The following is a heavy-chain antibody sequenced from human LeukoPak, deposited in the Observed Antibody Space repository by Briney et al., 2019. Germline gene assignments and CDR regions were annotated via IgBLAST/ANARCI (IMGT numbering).Heavy chain of an antibody. CDR1: GGTFSSYA. D-gene: IGHD5-18*01. CDR2: IIPIFGTA. CDR3: ARLRVQLWLTYFDY. V-gene: IGHV1-69*13. Sequence: ASVKVSCKASGGTFSSYAISWVRQAPGQGLEWMGGIIPIFGTANYAQKFQGRVTITADESTSTAYMELSSLRSEDTAVYYCARLRVQLWLTYFDYWVQGTMVTVSS. J-gene: IGHJ4*02.